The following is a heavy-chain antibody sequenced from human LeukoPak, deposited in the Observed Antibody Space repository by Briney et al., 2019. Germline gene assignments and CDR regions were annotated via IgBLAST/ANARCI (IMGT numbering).Heavy chain of an antibody. D-gene: IGHD6-13*01. Sequence: PSQTLSLTCTVSGGPISSGGYYWSWIRQHPGRGLEWIGYIYYSGSTYFNPSLKSRVTISADTSKNQFSLTLSSVTAADTAVYYCARARSAAGNFDYWGQGTLVTVSS. CDR1: GGPISSGGYY. V-gene: IGHV4-31*03. CDR3: ARARSAAGNFDY. J-gene: IGHJ4*02. CDR2: IYYSGST.